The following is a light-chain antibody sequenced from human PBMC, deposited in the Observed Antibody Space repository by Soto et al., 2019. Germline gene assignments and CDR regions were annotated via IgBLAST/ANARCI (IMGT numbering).Light chain of an antibody. J-gene: IGKJ4*01. CDR1: QSVLYSSNTKNY. Sequence: DIVMTQSPASLAVSLGGRATINCKSSQSVLYSSNTKNYLAWYQQKPGQPPKLLIYWASTRESGVPDRFSGSGSGTDFTLTISSLQAEDVAVYYCQQYYSNPLTFGGGTKVEIK. CDR3: QQYYSNPLT. V-gene: IGKV4-1*01. CDR2: WAS.